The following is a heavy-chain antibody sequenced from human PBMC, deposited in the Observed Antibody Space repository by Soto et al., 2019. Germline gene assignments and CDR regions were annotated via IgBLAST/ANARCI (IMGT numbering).Heavy chain of an antibody. CDR1: GFTFSSYA. D-gene: IGHD4-17*01. V-gene: IGHV3-23*01. CDR2: ISGSGGST. CDR3: AKDPYGDYVAEYFQH. Sequence: GGSLRLSCAASGFTFSSYAMSWVRQAPGKGLEWVSAISGSGGSTYYADSVKGRFTISRDNSKDTLYLQMNSLRAEDTAVYYCAKDPYGDYVAEYFQHWGQGTLVTVSS. J-gene: IGHJ1*01.